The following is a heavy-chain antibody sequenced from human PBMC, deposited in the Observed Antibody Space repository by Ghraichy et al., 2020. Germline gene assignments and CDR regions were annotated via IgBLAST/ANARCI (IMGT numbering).Heavy chain of an antibody. D-gene: IGHD5-12*01. Sequence: ASVKVSCKASGYTFTGYYMHWVRQAPGQGLEWMGWINPNSGGTNYAQKFQGRVTMTRDTSISTAYMELSRLRSDDTAVYYCARDPEYSGYDYPGWFDPWGQGTLVTVSS. CDR1: GYTFTGYY. CDR3: ARDPEYSGYDYPGWFDP. V-gene: IGHV1-2*02. J-gene: IGHJ5*02. CDR2: INPNSGGT.